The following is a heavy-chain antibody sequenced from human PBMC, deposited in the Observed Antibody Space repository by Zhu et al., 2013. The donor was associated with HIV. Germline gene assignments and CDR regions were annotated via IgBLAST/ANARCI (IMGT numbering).Heavy chain of an antibody. Sequence: QVQLVQSGAEVKKPGSSVKVSCKASGGTFSSYAISWVRQAPGQGLEWMGGIIPIFGTANYAQKFQGRVTITADKSTSTAYMELSSLRSDDTAVYYCARCIPLYSDSTSSSAFDVWGQGTVVTVSS. D-gene: IGHD3-22*01. J-gene: IGHJ3*01. V-gene: IGHV1-69*06. CDR1: GGTFSSYA. CDR2: IIPIFGTA. CDR3: ARCIPLYSDSTSSSAFDV.